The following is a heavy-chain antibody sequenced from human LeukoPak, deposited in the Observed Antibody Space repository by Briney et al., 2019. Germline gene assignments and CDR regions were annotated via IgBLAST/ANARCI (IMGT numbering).Heavy chain of an antibody. V-gene: IGHV3-53*01. J-gene: IGHJ4*02. CDR2: IYSDNT. CDR3: AKEPYYDILTGYYPTGNFDY. Sequence: GGSLRLSCTVSGFTVSSNSMSWVRQAPGKGLEWVSFIYSDNTHYSDPVKGRFTIPRDNSKNTLYLQMNSLRAEDTAVYYCAKEPYYDILTGYYPTGNFDYWGQGTLVTVSS. CDR1: GFTVSSNS. D-gene: IGHD3-9*01.